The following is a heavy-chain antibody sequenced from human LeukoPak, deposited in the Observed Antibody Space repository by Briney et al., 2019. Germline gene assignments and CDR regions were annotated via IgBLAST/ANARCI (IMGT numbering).Heavy chain of an antibody. J-gene: IGHJ4*02. CDR3: ARAPVYSGSFQNYFDY. D-gene: IGHD1-26*01. CDR2: IIPIFGTA. CDR1: GGTFSSYA. V-gene: IGHV1-69*05. Sequence: ASVKVSCKASGGTFSSYAISWVRQAPGQGLEWMGGIIPIFGTANYAQKFQGRVTITTDESTSTAYMELSSLRSEDTAVYYCARAPVYSGSFQNYFDYWGQGTLVTVSS.